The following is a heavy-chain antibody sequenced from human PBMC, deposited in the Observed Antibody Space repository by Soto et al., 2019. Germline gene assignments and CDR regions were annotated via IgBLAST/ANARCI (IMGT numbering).Heavy chain of an antibody. CDR1: GFTFSSYA. J-gene: IGHJ5*02. CDR2: ISGSGGST. V-gene: IGHV3-23*01. Sequence: EVQLLESGGGLVQPGGSLRLSCAASGFTFSSYAMSWVRQAPGKGLEWVSAISGSGGSTYYADSVKGRFTISRDNSKNTLYLQMNSLRAEDTAVYYCAKVGLYGDYLNWFDPWGQGTLVTVFS. D-gene: IGHD4-17*01. CDR3: AKVGLYGDYLNWFDP.